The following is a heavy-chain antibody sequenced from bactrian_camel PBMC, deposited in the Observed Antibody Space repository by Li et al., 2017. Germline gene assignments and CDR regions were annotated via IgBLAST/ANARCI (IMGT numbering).Heavy chain of an antibody. V-gene: IGHV3S63*01. Sequence: HVQLVESGGGYVQSGGSLRLSCAASGFTFADSDMGWYRQAPGNECELVSSINTEGITSYADFVKGRFTMARDNAKNTVYLQMNSLKTEDTAMYYCATGSAYFSGGYYRSQAFQRWGLGTQVTVS. J-gene: IGHJ4*01. CDR1: GFTFADSD. D-gene: IGHD2*01. CDR2: INTEGIT. CDR3: ATGSAYFSGGYYRSQAFQR.